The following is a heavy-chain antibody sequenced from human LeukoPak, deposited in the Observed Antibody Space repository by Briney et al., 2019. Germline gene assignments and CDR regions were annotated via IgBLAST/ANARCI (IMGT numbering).Heavy chain of an antibody. V-gene: IGHV4-30-4*01. Sequence: SETLSLTCTVSGGSISSGDYYWSWIRQPPGKGLEWVGYIYYSGSTYYNPSLKSRVTISVDRSKNQFSLKLSSVTAADTAVYYCARVDGLAYYFDYWGQGTLVTVSS. CDR2: IYYSGST. J-gene: IGHJ4*02. D-gene: IGHD5-24*01. CDR3: ARVDGLAYYFDY. CDR1: GGSISSGDYY.